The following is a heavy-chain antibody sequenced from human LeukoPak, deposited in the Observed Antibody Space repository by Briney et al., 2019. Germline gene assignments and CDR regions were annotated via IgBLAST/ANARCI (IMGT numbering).Heavy chain of an antibody. J-gene: IGHJ6*03. V-gene: IGHV1-46*01. D-gene: IGHD6-19*01. CDR1: GYTFTSYY. CDR3: ARGGQWLILDYYYYYMDV. Sequence: ASVKVSCKASGYTFTSYYLHWVRQAPGQGLEWMGIINHSGGSTSYAQKFYGRVTMTRDMSTSTVYMELSSLRSEDTAVYYCARGGQWLILDYYYYYMDVWGIGTTVTVSS. CDR2: INHSGGST.